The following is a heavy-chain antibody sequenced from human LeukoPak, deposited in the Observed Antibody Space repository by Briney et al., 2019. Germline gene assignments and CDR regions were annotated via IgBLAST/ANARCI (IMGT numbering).Heavy chain of an antibody. D-gene: IGHD3-3*01. CDR1: RFTFSSYA. J-gene: IGHJ6*02. CDR2: ISYDGSNK. Sequence: GGSLRLSCAASRFTFSSYAMHWVRQAPGKGLEWVAVISYDGSNKYYADSVKGRFTISRDNSKNTLYLQMNSLRAEDTAVYYCAKGEGGYYDFWSGYYTGIDYYGMDVWGQGTTVTVSS. V-gene: IGHV3-30*04. CDR3: AKGEGGYYDFWSGYYTGIDYYGMDV.